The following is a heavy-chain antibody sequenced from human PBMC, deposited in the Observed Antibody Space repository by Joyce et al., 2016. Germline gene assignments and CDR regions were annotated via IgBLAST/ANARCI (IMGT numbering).Heavy chain of an antibody. CDR3: ARVSRDDI. Sequence: EVQLVQSGAELKKPGESLRISCKGSGYTFTTYWIAGVRQMPGKGLEWMGIVYPADSDTRYGPSFQGQVTISVDKSINTAYLQWSSLRASDTAMYFCARVSRDDIWGQGTLVTVST. CDR1: GYTFTTYW. J-gene: IGHJ1*01. CDR2: VYPADSDT. D-gene: IGHD5-24*01. V-gene: IGHV5-51*01.